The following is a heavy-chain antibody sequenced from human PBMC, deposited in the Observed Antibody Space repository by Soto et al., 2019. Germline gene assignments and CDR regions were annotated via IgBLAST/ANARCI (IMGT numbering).Heavy chain of an antibody. J-gene: IGHJ4*02. CDR3: ARGSCSSNSCYTGEY. CDR1: GGSFSGYY. CDR2: INHSGST. D-gene: IGHD2-2*02. Sequence: SETLSLTCAVYGGSFSGYYWSWIRQPPGKGLEWIGEINHSGSTNYNPSLKSRVTISVDTSKNQFSLKLSSVTAADTAVYYCARGSCSSNSCYTGEYWGQGTLVTVSS. V-gene: IGHV4-34*01.